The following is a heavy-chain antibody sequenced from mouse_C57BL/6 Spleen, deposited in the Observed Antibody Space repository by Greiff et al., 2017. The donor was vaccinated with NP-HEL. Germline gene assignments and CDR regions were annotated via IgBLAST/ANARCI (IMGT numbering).Heavy chain of an antibody. V-gene: IGHV1-26*01. J-gene: IGHJ2*01. CDR3: ARLYENFDY. CDR1: GYTFTDYY. Sequence: EVQLQQSGPELVKPGASVKISCKASGYTFTDYYMNWVKQSHGKSLEWIGDINPNNGGTSYNQKFKGKATLTVDKSSSTAYMELRSLTSEDSAVYYCARLYENFDYWGQGTTLTVSS. D-gene: IGHD2-3*01. CDR2: INPNNGGT.